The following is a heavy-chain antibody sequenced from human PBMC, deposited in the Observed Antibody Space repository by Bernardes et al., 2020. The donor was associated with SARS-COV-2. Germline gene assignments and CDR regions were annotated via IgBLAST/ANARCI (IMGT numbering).Heavy chain of an antibody. D-gene: IGHD2-21*01. CDR1: GGSISSSNYY. CDR3: AGSFWCIDCYIGGLRSWDYGMDV. J-gene: IGHJ6*02. Sequence: SETLSLTCTVSGGSISSSNYYWGWLRQPPGKGLEWTGSIYSSGSSYYNSSHQRRVRSSVDPSKNQFFLRLSFVTAADTAVYYCAGSFWCIDCYIGGLRSWDYGMDVWGQGTTVTVSS. CDR2: IYSSGSS. V-gene: IGHV4-39*01.